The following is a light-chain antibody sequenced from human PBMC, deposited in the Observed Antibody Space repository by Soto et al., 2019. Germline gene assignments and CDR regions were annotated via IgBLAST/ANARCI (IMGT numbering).Light chain of an antibody. J-gene: IGKJ1*01. CDR2: VAS. Sequence: DIQMTQSPSTLSASVGDRVSITCRASQILSSWLAWYQQKPGRAPKLLVYVASSLESGVPSRFSGSGSGTEFPLYNSSLQPDDFATYYCQQYNNYPRTSGQRTKVELK. V-gene: IGKV1-5*01. CDR3: QQYNNYPRT. CDR1: QILSSW.